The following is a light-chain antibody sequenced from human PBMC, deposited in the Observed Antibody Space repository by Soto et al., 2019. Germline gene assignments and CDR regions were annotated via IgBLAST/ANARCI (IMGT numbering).Light chain of an antibody. CDR2: GAS. CDR1: LFISNS. Sequence: EIVMTQSPATLSVSPGERVTLSCRASLFISNSLAWYQQRPGQPPRLLIYGASTRAAGISARFSGSGSGTEFTLTISRLESEDFAVYYCQVYGRSPLNLTFGPGTKVDIK. J-gene: IGKJ1*01. V-gene: IGKV3-15*01. CDR3: QVYGRSPLNLT.